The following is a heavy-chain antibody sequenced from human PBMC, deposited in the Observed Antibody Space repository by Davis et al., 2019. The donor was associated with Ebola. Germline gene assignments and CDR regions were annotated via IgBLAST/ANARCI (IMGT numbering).Heavy chain of an antibody. CDR1: PSTFSRAW. CDR3: ARVGFQRWLKLSG. D-gene: IGHD5-24*01. CDR2: IYYSGST. V-gene: IGHV4-34*01. J-gene: IGHJ4*02. Sequence: GSLRLSCAGFPSTFSRAWVSWVRQPPGKGLEWIGSIYYSGSTNYNPSLKSRVTISVDTSKNQFSLKLSSVTAADTAVYYCARVGFQRWLKLSGWGQGTLVTVSS.